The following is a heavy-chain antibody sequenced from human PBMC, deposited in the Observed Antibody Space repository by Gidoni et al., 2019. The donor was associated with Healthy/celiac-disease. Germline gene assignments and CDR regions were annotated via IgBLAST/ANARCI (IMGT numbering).Heavy chain of an antibody. J-gene: IGHJ4*02. V-gene: IGHV3-33*01. Sequence: QVQLVESGGGVVQPGRSLRLSCAASGFTFSSYGMHWVRQAPGKGLEWVAVIWYDENNKYYADSVKGRFTISRDNSRNTLYLQMNSLRAEDTGVYYCARDKGPRDPHFDYWGQGTLVTVSS. D-gene: IGHD3-10*01. CDR1: GFTFSSYG. CDR2: IWYDENNK. CDR3: ARDKGPRDPHFDY.